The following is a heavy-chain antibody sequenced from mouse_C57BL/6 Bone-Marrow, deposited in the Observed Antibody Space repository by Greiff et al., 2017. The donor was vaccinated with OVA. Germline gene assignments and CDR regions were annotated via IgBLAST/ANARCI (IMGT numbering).Heavy chain of an antibody. V-gene: IGHV1-52*01. CDR1: GYTFTSYW. D-gene: IGHD3-1*01. CDR3: ARGLSYAMDY. Sequence: QVQLQQSGAELVRPGSSVKLSCKASGYTFTSYWMHWVKQRPIQGLEWIGNIDPSDSETHYNQKFKDKATLTVDKSSSTAYMQLSSLTSEDSAVYYCARGLSYAMDYWGQGTSVTVSS. J-gene: IGHJ4*01. CDR2: IDPSDSET.